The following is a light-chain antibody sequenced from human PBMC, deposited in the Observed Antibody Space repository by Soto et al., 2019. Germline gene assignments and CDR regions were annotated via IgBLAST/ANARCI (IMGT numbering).Light chain of an antibody. CDR1: QCVLYSPNNKNY. CDR2: WAS. J-gene: IGKJ1*01. CDR3: QQYYSTPQT. Sequence: DIVMTQSPDSLAVSLGERATINCKSSQCVLYSPNNKNYLAWYQQKPGQPPKLLIYWASTRESGVPDRFSGSGSGTDFTLTISSLQAEDVAVYYCQQYYSTPQTFGQGTKVEVK. V-gene: IGKV4-1*01.